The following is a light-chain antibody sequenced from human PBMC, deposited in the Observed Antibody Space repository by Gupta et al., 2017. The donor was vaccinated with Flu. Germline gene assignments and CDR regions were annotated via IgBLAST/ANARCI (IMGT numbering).Light chain of an antibody. V-gene: IGKV1-39*01. Sequence: DFPLPQSPSSLSASVGDRVTISCRSSQSISTDLNWYQQKPGKAPQLLIYGASTLHSGVPSSCSGSRSGTDCIRPSTSLRPEERATYYCNKGIMIQRPSGQGPKLESK. J-gene: IGKJ1*01. CDR3: NKGIMIQRP. CDR2: GAS. CDR1: QSISTD.